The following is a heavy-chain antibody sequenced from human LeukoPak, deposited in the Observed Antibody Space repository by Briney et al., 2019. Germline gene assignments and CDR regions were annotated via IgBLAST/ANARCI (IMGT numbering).Heavy chain of an antibody. CDR3: ARSKHFWSGYSTAYYYYYYGMDV. Sequence: EASVTVSCMASGYTFTIYDINWVRQATGQGLQWMGWMNTNSGNTGYAQEFQGRVTMTRNTSISTAYMELSSLRSEDTAVYYCARSKHFWSGYSTAYYYYYYGMDVWGQGTTVTVSS. J-gene: IGHJ6*02. V-gene: IGHV1-8*01. CDR1: GYTFTIYD. D-gene: IGHD3-3*02. CDR2: MNTNSGNT.